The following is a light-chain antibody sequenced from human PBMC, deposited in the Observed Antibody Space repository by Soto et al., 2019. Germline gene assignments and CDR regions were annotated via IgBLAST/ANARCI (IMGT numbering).Light chain of an antibody. V-gene: IGKV3-11*01. CDR1: PSVTNY. Sequence: EIVLTHSPATLALSPCERATLSSSASPSVTNYLAWYQQKPGQAPRLLIYGAFNRATGIPARFSGSGSGTDFTLTISSLEPEDFAVYYCQQRNIWPPVTFGQGTRLEIK. CDR2: GAF. J-gene: IGKJ5*01. CDR3: QQRNIWPPVT.